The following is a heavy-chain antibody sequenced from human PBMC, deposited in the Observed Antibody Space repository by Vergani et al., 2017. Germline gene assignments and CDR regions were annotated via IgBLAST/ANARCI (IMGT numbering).Heavy chain of an antibody. Sequence: HLLESGGGLVQPGGSLRLSCAASGFIFNNYAMNWVRQAPGKGLEWVSGIAGRGDSTVNADSVKGRFTISRDNSKNTLYLQMNSLRAEDTAIYYCAKGAQPVNYFDSRFDSWGQGTLVVVSS. CDR1: GFIFNNYA. CDR3: AKGAQPVNYFDSRFDS. J-gene: IGHJ4*02. D-gene: IGHD3-22*01. V-gene: IGHV3-23*01. CDR2: IAGRGDST.